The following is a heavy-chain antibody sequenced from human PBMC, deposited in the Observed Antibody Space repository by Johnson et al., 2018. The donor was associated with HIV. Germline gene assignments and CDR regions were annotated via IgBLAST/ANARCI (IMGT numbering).Heavy chain of an antibody. Sequence: VQLVESGGGVVRPGGSLRLSCAASGFTVSSNYMSWVRQAPGKGLEWVSVIFSGGSTHYADSVKGRFTISRDKSKNTLYLQMNSLIAEDTAVYYCARERIYGDDAFDIWGQGTMVTVSS. CDR1: GFTVSSNY. J-gene: IGHJ3*02. D-gene: IGHD4-17*01. CDR2: IFSGGST. V-gene: IGHV3-66*01. CDR3: ARERIYGDDAFDI.